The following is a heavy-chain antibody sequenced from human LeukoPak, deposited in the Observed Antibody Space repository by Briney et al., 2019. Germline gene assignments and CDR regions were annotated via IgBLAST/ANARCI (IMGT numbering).Heavy chain of an antibody. CDR1: GFTFNTYW. Sequence: TGGSLRLSCAASGFTFNTYWMHWVRQVPGKGLVGVSRINGDGSSTAYADSVKDRFTISRDNAKNTVYLQMNSLRAEDTAVYYCAREKGSSNYDSWGQGTLVTVSS. D-gene: IGHD4-11*01. CDR3: AREKGSSNYDS. CDR2: INGDGSST. J-gene: IGHJ5*01. V-gene: IGHV3-74*03.